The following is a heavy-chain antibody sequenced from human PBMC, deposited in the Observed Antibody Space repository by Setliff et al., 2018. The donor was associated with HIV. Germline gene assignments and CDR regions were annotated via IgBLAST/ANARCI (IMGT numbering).Heavy chain of an antibody. CDR2: IRGSGSST. CDR3: AKDPPGFSHFLDY. CDR1: GFTFNTYA. V-gene: IGHV3-23*01. J-gene: IGHJ4*02. Sequence: PGGSLRLSCAASGFTFNTYAMNWVRQAPGKGLEWVSGIRGSGSSTYYADSVKGRFTISRDNSADTVYLQMTGLRVEDTAVYFCAKDPPGFSHFLDYWGQGAVVTVSS.